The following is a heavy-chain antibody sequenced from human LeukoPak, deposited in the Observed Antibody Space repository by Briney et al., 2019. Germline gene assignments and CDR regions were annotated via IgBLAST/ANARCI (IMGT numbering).Heavy chain of an antibody. CDR3: ARYYYGSGSYSENYYYYYMDV. J-gene: IGHJ6*03. V-gene: IGHV1-18*01. CDR2: ISAYNGNT. CDR1: GYTFTSYG. Sequence: ASVKVPCKASGYTFTSYGISWVRQAPGQGLEWMGWISAYNGNTNYAQKLQGRVTMTTDTSTSTAYMELRSLRSDDTAVYYCARYYYGSGSYSENYYYYYMDVWGKGTTVTVSS. D-gene: IGHD3-10*01.